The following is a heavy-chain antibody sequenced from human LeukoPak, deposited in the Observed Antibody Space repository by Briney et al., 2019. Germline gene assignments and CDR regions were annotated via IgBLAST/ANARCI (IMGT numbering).Heavy chain of an antibody. V-gene: IGHV3-7*03. CDR2: IKQDGSMK. Sequence: GGSLRLSCAASGFSFSNYWMSWVRQAPGKGLEWVANIKQDGSMKGYVDSVKGRFTISRDNSKNTLYLQMNSLRAEDTAVYYCAKGSVAGRYYFDYWGQGTPVTVSS. CDR3: AKGSVAGRYYFDY. CDR1: GFSFSNYW. D-gene: IGHD6-19*01. J-gene: IGHJ4*02.